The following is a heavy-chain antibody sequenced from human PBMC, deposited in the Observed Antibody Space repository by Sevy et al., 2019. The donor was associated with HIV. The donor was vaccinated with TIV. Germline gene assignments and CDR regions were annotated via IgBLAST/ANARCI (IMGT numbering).Heavy chain of an antibody. D-gene: IGHD3-22*01. Sequence: SETLSLTCTVSGGSISSYYWSWIRQPPGKGLEWIGYIYYSGSTNYNPSLKSRVTISVDTSKNQFSLKLSSVTAADTAVYYCARDLRDYYDSSGYYVSGMDVWGQWTTVTVSS. CDR1: GGSISSYY. CDR2: IYYSGST. J-gene: IGHJ6*02. V-gene: IGHV4-59*01. CDR3: ARDLRDYYDSSGYYVSGMDV.